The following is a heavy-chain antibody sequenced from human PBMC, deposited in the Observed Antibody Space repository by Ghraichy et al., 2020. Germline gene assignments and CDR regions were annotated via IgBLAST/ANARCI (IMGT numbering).Heavy chain of an antibody. CDR1: GFSFSGYA. Sequence: GGSLRLSCAASGFSFSGYAMSWVRQGSGKGLEWVSALSGTGATTYYTDSVKGRFTISRDNSKSTLYLQMNSLRVEDTAVYYCAKGGVGAVESWGQGTLVTVSS. CDR3: AKGGVGAVES. J-gene: IGHJ4*02. V-gene: IGHV3-23*01. D-gene: IGHD1-26*01. CDR2: LSGTGATT.